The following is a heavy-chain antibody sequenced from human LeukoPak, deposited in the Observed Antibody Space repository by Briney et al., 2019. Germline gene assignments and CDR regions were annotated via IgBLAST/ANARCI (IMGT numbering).Heavy chain of an antibody. D-gene: IGHD6-19*01. CDR1: GYTFTSYY. CDR2: INPSADSS. V-gene: IGHV1-46*01. J-gene: IGHJ4*02. Sequence: ASVKVSCKASGYTFTSYYMHWVRQAPGQGLEWMGVINPSADSSSYTQKFQGRVSMTRDTSTSTVYMELSSLRSEDTAVYYCARDWGIAVAGTELLDYWGQGTLVTVSS. CDR3: ARDWGIAVAGTELLDY.